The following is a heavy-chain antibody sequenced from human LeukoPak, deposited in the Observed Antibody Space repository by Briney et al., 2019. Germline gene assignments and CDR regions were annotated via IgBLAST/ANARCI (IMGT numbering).Heavy chain of an antibody. V-gene: IGHV4-34*01. CDR3: ARGVYSGSLDV. CDR1: GGSFSGYY. J-gene: IGHJ6*04. CDR2: INHSGST. D-gene: IGHD5-12*01. Sequence: SETLSLTCAVYGGSFSGYYWSWIRQPPGKGLEWIGEINHSGSTNYNPSLKSRVTISVDTSKNQFSLKLSSVTAADTAVYYCARGVYSGSLDVWGKGTTVTISS.